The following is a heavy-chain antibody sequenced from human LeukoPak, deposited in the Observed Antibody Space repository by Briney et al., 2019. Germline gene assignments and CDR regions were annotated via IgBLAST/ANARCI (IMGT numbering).Heavy chain of an antibody. CDR3: AKDIAYYYDSSGYYGY. D-gene: IGHD3-22*01. CDR2: ISGSGGST. CDR1: GFTFSSYA. J-gene: IGHJ4*02. V-gene: IGHV3-23*01. Sequence: GGSLRLSCAASGFTFSSYAMSWVRQAPGKGLEWVSAISGSGGSTYHADSVKGRFTISRDNSKNTLYLQMNSLRAEDTAVYYCAKDIAYYYDSSGYYGYWGQGTLVTVSS.